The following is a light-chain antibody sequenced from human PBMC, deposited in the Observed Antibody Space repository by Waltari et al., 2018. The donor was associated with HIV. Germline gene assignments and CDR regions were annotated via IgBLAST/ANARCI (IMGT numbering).Light chain of an antibody. Sequence: DIQMTQSPSTLSASVGDRVTITCRASQSINNKWVAWYQQKPGKAPKLLIYKASTLESGVPSRFSGSGSGTEFTLTISSLQPDDFATYYCQQYNSYPFTFGPGTKVDIK. CDR1: QSINNKW. CDR3: QQYNSYPFT. V-gene: IGKV1-5*03. J-gene: IGKJ3*01. CDR2: KAS.